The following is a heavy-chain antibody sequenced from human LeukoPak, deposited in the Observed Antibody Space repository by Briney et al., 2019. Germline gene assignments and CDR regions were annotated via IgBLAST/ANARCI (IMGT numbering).Heavy chain of an antibody. CDR2: ISGSGFTT. D-gene: IGHD3-16*02. CDR1: GFTFSSYA. J-gene: IGHJ4*02. Sequence: GGSLRLSCAASGFTFSSYAMNWVRQAPGKGLEWVSAISGSGFTTYYADSVKGRFTISRDNSKNTLYLQMNSLRAEDTAVHYCAKSLEDYVWGSYRYHYDYWGQGTLVTVSS. V-gene: IGHV3-23*01. CDR3: AKSLEDYVWGSYRYHYDY.